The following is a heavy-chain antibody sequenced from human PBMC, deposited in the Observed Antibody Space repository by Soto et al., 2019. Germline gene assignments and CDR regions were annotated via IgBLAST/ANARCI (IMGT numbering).Heavy chain of an antibody. J-gene: IGHJ3*02. CDR2: IYYSGST. V-gene: IGHV4-59*01. D-gene: IGHD3-10*01. CDR1: GGSISSYY. CDR3: ASPQPTVRGTPIDAFDI. Sequence: QVQLQESGPGLVKPSETLSLTCTVSGGSISSYYWSWIRQPPGKGLEWIGYIYYSGSTNYNPSLKSRVTISVDTSKNQFSLKLSSVTAADTAVYYCASPQPTVRGTPIDAFDIWGQGTMVTVSS.